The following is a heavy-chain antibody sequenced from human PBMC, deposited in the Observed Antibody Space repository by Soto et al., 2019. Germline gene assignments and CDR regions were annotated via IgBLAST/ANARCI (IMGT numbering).Heavy chain of an antibody. CDR3: AREERDSGYDWTLDY. Sequence: GASVKVSCKASGGTFSSYAISWVRQAPGQGLEWMGGIIPIFGTANYAQKFQGRVTITADESTSTAYMELSSLRSEDTAVYYCAREERDSGYDWTLDYWGQGTLVTVSS. CDR1: GGTFSSYA. D-gene: IGHD5-12*01. CDR2: IIPIFGTA. V-gene: IGHV1-69*13. J-gene: IGHJ4*02.